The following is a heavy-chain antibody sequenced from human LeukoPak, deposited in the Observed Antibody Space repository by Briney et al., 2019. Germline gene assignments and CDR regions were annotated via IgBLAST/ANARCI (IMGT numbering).Heavy chain of an antibody. CDR1: GGSFSGYY. CDR3: ARGRSSSFNYYYYYMDV. J-gene: IGHJ6*03. CDR2: INHSGST. D-gene: IGHD6-6*01. Sequence: SETLSLTCAVYGGSFSGYYWSWIRQPPGKGLEWIGEINHSGSTNYNPSLKSRVTISVDTSKNQFSLKLSSVTAADTAVYYCARGRSSSFNYYYYYMDVWGKGTTVTVSS. V-gene: IGHV4-34*01.